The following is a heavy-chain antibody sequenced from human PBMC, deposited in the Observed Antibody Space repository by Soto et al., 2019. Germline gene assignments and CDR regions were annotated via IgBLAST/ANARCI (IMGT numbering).Heavy chain of an antibody. CDR1: GGSISSSSYY. D-gene: IGHD4-17*01. J-gene: IGHJ3*02. CDR2: IYYSGST. CDR3: ARHDYGGDRDAFDI. V-gene: IGHV4-39*01. Sequence: SETLSLTCTVSGGSISSSSYYWGWIRQPPGKGLEWIGSIYYSGSTYYNPSLKSRVTISVDTSKNQFSLKLSSVTAADTAVYYCARHDYGGDRDAFDIWGQGTMVTVSS.